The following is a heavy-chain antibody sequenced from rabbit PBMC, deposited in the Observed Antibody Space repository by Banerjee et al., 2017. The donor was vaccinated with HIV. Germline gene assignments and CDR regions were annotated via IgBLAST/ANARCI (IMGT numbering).Heavy chain of an antibody. CDR3: ARSYPGYADTSLNL. Sequence: QEQLEESGGGLVKPEGSLTLTCKASGFSFSNKYVMCWVRQAPGKGLEWIACINTGDGNTYYASWVNGRFSISKTSSTMVTLQMTTLTAADTATYFCARSYPGYADTSLNLWGPGTLVTVS. J-gene: IGHJ4*01. V-gene: IGHV1S45*01. CDR2: INTGDGNT. D-gene: IGHD7-1*01. CDR1: GFSFSNKYV.